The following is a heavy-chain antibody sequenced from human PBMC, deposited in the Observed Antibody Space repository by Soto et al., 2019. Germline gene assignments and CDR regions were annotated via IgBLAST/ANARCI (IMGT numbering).Heavy chain of an antibody. CDR3: ATSPRDFYFDS. J-gene: IGHJ4*02. D-gene: IGHD3-3*01. CDR2: IYTGGAT. Sequence: AGGSLRLSCAASGFTVVSHYMSWVRQAPGKGLEWVSVIYTGGATYYADSVKGRFAISRDNSKNTLHLQMNSLRADDTAVYYCATSPRDFYFDSWGQGXLVTVSS. V-gene: IGHV3-53*01. CDR1: GFTVVSHY.